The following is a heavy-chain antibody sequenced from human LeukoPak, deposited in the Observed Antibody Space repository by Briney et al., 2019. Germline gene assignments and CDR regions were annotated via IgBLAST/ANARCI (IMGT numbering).Heavy chain of an antibody. CDR2: ISTSSTI. Sequence: GGSLRLSCAASGFTFSTSSFNWVREAPGKGLEWISYISTSSTINYADSVRGRFTISRDNAKSSLSLQMNSLRAEDTAVYYCARDPDIVATKDYWGQGTLVTVSS. V-gene: IGHV3-48*04. CDR1: GFTFSTSS. D-gene: IGHD5-12*01. CDR3: ARDPDIVATKDY. J-gene: IGHJ4*02.